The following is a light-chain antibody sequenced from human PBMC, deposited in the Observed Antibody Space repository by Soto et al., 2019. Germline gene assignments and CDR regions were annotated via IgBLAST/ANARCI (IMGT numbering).Light chain of an antibody. CDR2: GNS. V-gene: IGLV1-40*01. Sequence: QSVLTQPPSVSGAPGQRVTISCTGSSSKIGAGYDVHWYQQLPGTAPKLLIYGNSNRPSGVPDRFSGSKSGTSASLAITGLQAEDVAHYYCQSYVSSLSGWVFGGGTKLPVL. J-gene: IGLJ3*02. CDR3: QSYVSSLSGWV. CDR1: SSKIGAGYD.